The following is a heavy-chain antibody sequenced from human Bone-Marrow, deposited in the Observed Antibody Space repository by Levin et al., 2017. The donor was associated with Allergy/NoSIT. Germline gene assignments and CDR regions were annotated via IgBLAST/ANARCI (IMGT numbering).Heavy chain of an antibody. CDR2: INWSSETI. CDR1: GFTFDDYA. CDR3: VKARGFTFGIDAFDM. V-gene: IGHV3-9*01. D-gene: IGHD3-16*01. J-gene: IGHJ3*02. Sequence: RSGGSLRLSCRASGFTFDDYAMHWVRQSPGRGLEWVSGINWSSETIGYADSMKGRFTISRDNSKNSLYLQMNGLRVEDTALYYCVKARGFTFGIDAFDMWGQGTMVTVSS.